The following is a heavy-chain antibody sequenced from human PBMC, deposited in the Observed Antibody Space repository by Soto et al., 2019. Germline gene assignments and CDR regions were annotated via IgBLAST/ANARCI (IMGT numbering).Heavy chain of an antibody. Sequence: GGSLRLSCAASGFTFINAWMSWVRQAPGNGLEWVGRIKSKTDGGTTDYAAPVKGRFTISRDDSKNTLYLQMNSLKTEDTAVYYCTTDRGYCSSTSCPGVWGQGTTVTVSS. CDR2: IKSKTDGGTT. CDR3: TTDRGYCSSTSCPGV. CDR1: GFTFINAW. V-gene: IGHV3-15*01. D-gene: IGHD2-2*01. J-gene: IGHJ6*02.